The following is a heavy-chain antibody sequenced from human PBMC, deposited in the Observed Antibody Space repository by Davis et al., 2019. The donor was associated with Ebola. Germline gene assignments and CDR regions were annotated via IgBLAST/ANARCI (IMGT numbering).Heavy chain of an antibody. J-gene: IGHJ4*02. V-gene: IGHV3-30*02. CDR2: IRYDGSET. CDR3: ARGTLDIEIYFDH. Sequence: GESLKISCAASGFDISSYGMHWVRQAPGKGLEWVAFIRYDGSETYHVDSAKGRFTISRDISKNTLSLQMNSLRSDDTALYYCARGTLDIEIYFDHWGQGTLVTVSS. CDR1: GFDISSYG. D-gene: IGHD1-1*01.